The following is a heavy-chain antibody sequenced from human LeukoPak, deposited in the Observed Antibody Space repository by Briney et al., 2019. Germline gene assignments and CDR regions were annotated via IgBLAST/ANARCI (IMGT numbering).Heavy chain of an antibody. V-gene: IGHV4-59*12. CDR3: ARYDSTVNWFDP. CDR1: GGSISSYY. D-gene: IGHD3-22*01. CDR2: IYYSGST. J-gene: IGHJ5*02. Sequence: SGTLSLTCTVSGGSISSYYWSWIRQPPGKGLEWIGYIYYSGSTNYNPSLKSRVTMSVDTSKNQFSLKLSSVTAADTAVYYCARYDSTVNWFDPWGQGTLVTVSS.